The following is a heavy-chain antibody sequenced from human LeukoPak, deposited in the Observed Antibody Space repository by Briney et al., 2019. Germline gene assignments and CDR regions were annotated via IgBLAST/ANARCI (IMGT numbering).Heavy chain of an antibody. J-gene: IGHJ4*02. CDR2: INHSGST. D-gene: IGHD1-14*01. Sequence: SETLSLTCAVYGGSFSGYYWSWIRQPPGKGLEWIGEINHSGSTNYNPSLKSRVTISVDTSKNQFSLKLSSVTAADTAVYYCASRFSGRKAGDYWGQGTLVTVSS. CDR3: ASRFSGRKAGDY. CDR1: GGSFSGYY. V-gene: IGHV4-34*01.